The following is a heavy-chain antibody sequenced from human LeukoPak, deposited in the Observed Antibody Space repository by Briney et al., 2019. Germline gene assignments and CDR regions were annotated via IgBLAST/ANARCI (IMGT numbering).Heavy chain of an antibody. V-gene: IGHV3-23*01. CDR1: GFTFTSYA. CDR2: ISGSGAST. D-gene: IGHD3-10*01. J-gene: IGHJ6*02. CDR3: AKGYAYYYGPGSNYGFDV. Sequence: GGSLRLSCAASGFTFTSYAMNWVRQAPGKGLECVPAISGSGASTYYAESVKGRFTISRDNSKNTVSLQMNSLRAEDTAVYYCAKGYAYYYGPGSNYGFDVWGQGTTVTVSS.